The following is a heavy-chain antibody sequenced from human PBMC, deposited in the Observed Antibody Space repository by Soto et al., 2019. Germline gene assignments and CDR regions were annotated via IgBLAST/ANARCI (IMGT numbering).Heavy chain of an antibody. J-gene: IGHJ4*02. CDR1: EFNFRNFA. CDR2: ISAGGSNT. D-gene: IGHD6-6*01. CDR3: AKEYSTSFDY. Sequence: GGSLRLSCPASEFNFRNFAMNWVRQAPGKGLEWVSAISAGGSNTDYADSVKGRFTISSDNSKNTLYLVMNSLRADDTSGYYCAKEYSTSFDYGGQGTLVTVSS. V-gene: IGHV3-23*01.